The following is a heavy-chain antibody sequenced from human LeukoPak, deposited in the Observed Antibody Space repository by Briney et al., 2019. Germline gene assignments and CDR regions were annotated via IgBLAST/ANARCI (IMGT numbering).Heavy chain of an antibody. D-gene: IGHD1-26*01. CDR1: GGSFSGYY. CDR3: ASFGSYHVAVDY. V-gene: IGHV4-34*01. CDR2: INHSGST. Sequence: PSETLSLNCAVYGGSFSGYYWSWIRQPPGKGLEWIGEINHSGSTNCNPSLKSRVTISVDTSKNQFSLKLSSVTAADTAVYYCASFGSYHVAVDYWGQGTLVTVSS. J-gene: IGHJ4*02.